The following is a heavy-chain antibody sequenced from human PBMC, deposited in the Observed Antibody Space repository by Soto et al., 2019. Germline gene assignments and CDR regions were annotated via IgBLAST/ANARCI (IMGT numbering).Heavy chain of an antibody. D-gene: IGHD1-1*01. J-gene: IGHJ4*02. CDR2: VFRSGSV. V-gene: IGHV4-61*01. CDR3: ARARNTYFEY. CDR1: GGSMTTGSYF. Sequence: SETLSLTCNVSGGSMTTGSYFWSWIRQPPGKGLEWIGYVFRSGSVNYSPSFKSRFTISIDTSKNQFSLMLKSVTAADTAVYFCARARNTYFEYWGQGALVIVSS.